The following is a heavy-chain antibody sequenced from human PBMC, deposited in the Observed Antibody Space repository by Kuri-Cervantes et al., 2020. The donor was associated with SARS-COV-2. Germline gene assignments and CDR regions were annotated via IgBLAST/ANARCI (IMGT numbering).Heavy chain of an antibody. CDR3: TRDNFWSGFFDY. V-gene: IGHV3-73*01. J-gene: IGHJ4*02. Sequence: GESLKISCEVFGFLFSASAIHWVRQGSGKGLEWVGRVRGKANNYATAYAASVKGRFTISRDDSKNMAYLQMNSLKTDDTAVYYCTRDNFWSGFFDYWGQGTLVTVSS. D-gene: IGHD3-3*01. CDR2: VRGKANNYAT. CDR1: GFLFSASA.